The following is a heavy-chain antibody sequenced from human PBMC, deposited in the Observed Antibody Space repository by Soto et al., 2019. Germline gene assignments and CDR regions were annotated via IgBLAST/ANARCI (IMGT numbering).Heavy chain of an antibody. Sequence: GASVKVSCKVSGYTLAELSMHWVRQAPGKGLEWMGGFDPEDAETIYAQKFQGRVSMTMDTSTDTAYMELSSLRSEDTAVYYCAAEITWISPPGFDPWGQGTLVTVSS. D-gene: IGHD5-12*01. J-gene: IGHJ5*02. CDR1: GYTLAELS. CDR3: AAEITWISPPGFDP. V-gene: IGHV1-24*01. CDR2: FDPEDAET.